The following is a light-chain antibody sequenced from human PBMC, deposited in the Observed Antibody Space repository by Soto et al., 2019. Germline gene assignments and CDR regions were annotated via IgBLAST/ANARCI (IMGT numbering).Light chain of an antibody. CDR1: QYINTR. Sequence: EIVLTQSPSTLSSFPGDRVTLSCRASQYINTRLAWYQHRPGQAPRLLIYQTSLRAAGIPARFSASGSGTEFTLTISSLQSEDFAVYYCQQSSNWPRTFGQGTKVDIK. CDR3: QQSSNWPRT. V-gene: IGKV3D-15*01. CDR2: QTS. J-gene: IGKJ1*01.